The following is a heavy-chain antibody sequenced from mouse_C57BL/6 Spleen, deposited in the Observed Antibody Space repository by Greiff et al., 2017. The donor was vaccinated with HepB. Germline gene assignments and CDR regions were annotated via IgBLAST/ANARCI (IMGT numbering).Heavy chain of an antibody. J-gene: IGHJ1*03. V-gene: IGHV1-82*01. CDR2: IYPGDGDT. CDR1: GYAFSSSW. D-gene: IGHD1-1*01. Sequence: VQLQQSGPELVKPGASVKISCKASGYAFSSSWMNWVKQRPGKGLEWIGRIYPGDGDTNYNGKFKGKATLTADKSSSTAYMQLSSLTSEDSAVYFCARWNYYYGSSYWYFDVWGTGTTVTVSS. CDR3: ARWNYYYGSSYWYFDV.